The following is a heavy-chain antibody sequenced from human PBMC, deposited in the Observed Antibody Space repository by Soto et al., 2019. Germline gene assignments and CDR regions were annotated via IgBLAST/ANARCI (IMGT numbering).Heavy chain of an antibody. Sequence: TLSLTCTVSGDSINSAAYYWTWIRQHPGEGLEWIGYINYSGNTNYNPSLQSRVTISADVSKNQFSLRLTSVTAADTAVYYCERDRTSSIFDGYDYNGMDVWGQGTAVTVSS. J-gene: IGHJ6*02. D-gene: IGHD3-3*02. CDR2: INYSGNT. V-gene: IGHV4-31*03. CDR3: ERDRTSSIFDGYDYNGMDV. CDR1: GDSINSAAYY.